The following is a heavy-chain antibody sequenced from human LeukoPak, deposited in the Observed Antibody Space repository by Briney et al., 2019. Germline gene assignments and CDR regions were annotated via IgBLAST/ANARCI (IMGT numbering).Heavy chain of an antibody. Sequence: SETLSLTCTVSGGSISSSSYYWGWIRQPPGKGLEWIGSIYYSGSTYYNPSLKSRVTISVDTSKNQFSLKLSSVTAADTAVYYCAREAITMVRGPWDYFDYWGQGTLVTVSS. CDR3: AREAITMVRGPWDYFDY. J-gene: IGHJ4*02. CDR1: GGSISSSSYY. V-gene: IGHV4-39*07. D-gene: IGHD3-10*01. CDR2: IYYSGST.